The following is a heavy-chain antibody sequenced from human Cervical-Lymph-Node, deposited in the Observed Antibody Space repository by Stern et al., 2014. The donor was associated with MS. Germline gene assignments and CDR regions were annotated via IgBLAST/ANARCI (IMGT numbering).Heavy chain of an antibody. V-gene: IGHV3-15*01. Sequence: EVQLVESGGGLVKPGGSLRLSCAASGFTFSNAWMSWVRQAPGKGLEWVGRIKSKTDGGTTDYAAPVKGRFTISRDDSKNTLYLQMNSLKTEDTAVYYCIGGLLWFGELLFDYWGQGTLVTVSS. CDR1: GFTFSNAW. CDR2: IKSKTDGGTT. J-gene: IGHJ4*02. D-gene: IGHD3-10*01. CDR3: IGGLLWFGELLFDY.